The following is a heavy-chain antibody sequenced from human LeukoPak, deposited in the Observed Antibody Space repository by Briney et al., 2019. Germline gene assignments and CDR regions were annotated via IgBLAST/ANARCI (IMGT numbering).Heavy chain of an antibody. CDR2: ISSSSSYI. CDR1: GFTFSSYS. Sequence: SGGSLRLSCAASGFTFSSYSMNWVRQAPGKGLEWVSSISSSSSYIYYADSVKGRFIISRDNAKNSLYLQMNSLRAEDTAVYYCARESDYGDYGSSDYWGQGTLVTVSS. D-gene: IGHD4-17*01. CDR3: ARESDYGDYGSSDY. J-gene: IGHJ4*02. V-gene: IGHV3-21*01.